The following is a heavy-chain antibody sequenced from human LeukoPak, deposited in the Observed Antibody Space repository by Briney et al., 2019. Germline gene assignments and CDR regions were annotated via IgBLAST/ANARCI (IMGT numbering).Heavy chain of an antibody. D-gene: IGHD2-15*01. CDR3: AKDLGLLPQYFQH. CDR1: GFTFDDYA. CDR2: ISWNSGSI. Sequence: GRSLRLSCAASGFTFDDYAMHWVRQAPGKGLEWVSGISWNSGSIGYADSVKGRFTISRDNAKNSLYLQVNSLRAEDTALYYCAKDLGLLPQYFQHWGQGTLVTVSS. J-gene: IGHJ1*01. V-gene: IGHV3-9*01.